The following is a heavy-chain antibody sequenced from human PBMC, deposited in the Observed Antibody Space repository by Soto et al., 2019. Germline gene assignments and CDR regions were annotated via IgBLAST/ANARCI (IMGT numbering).Heavy chain of an antibody. CDR3: ARSPGTWRLDF. Sequence: QVQLQESGPGLVEPSGTLSLTCAVSGDSISNINWLSWVRQPPGKGLEWIGEGYHSGATNYNPSLASRVTISVDKSKNQVSLRVTSVTAADTAIYYCARSPGTWRLDFWGQGTLVAVSS. J-gene: IGHJ4*02. V-gene: IGHV4-4*02. CDR2: GYHSGAT. CDR1: GDSISNINW. D-gene: IGHD2-15*01.